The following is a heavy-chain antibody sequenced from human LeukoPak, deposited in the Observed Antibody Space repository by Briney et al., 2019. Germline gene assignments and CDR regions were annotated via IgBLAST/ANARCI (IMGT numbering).Heavy chain of an antibody. J-gene: IGHJ4*02. Sequence: ASVKVSCKASGYTFTSYYMHWVRQAPGQGLEWMGMINPSGGSTNYAQKFQGRVTMTRDTSTSTVYLELSSLRSEDTAVYYCAEVLVGAIGNYFDYWGQGTLVTVSS. V-gene: IGHV1-46*01. CDR3: AEVLVGAIGNYFDY. D-gene: IGHD1-26*01. CDR2: INPSGGST. CDR1: GYTFTSYY.